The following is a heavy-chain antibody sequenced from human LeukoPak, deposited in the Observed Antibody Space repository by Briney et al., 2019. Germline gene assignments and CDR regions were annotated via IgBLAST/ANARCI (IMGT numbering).Heavy chain of an antibody. D-gene: IGHD2-15*01. CDR2: ISDSGGST. CDR3: AKDGYCSGGSCYLWYFDY. J-gene: IGHJ4*02. Sequence: GGSLRLSCAASGFTFSSYAMSWVRQAPGRGLEWVSSISDSGGSTYYADSVKGRFTISRDNSKNTLYLQMNSLRAEDTAVYYCAKDGYCSGGSCYLWYFDYWGQGTLVTVSS. CDR1: GFTFSSYA. V-gene: IGHV3-23*01.